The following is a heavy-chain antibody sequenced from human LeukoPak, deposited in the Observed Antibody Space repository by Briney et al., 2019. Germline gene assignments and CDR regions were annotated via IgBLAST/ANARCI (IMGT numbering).Heavy chain of an antibody. D-gene: IGHD5-18*01. CDR3: AKQVQISVNYFDY. Sequence: PGGSLRLSCAASGFTFSSYGMHWVRQAPGKGLEWVAVISYDGSNKYYADSVKGRFTISRDNSMNTLYLQMNSLRAEDTAVYYCAKQVQISVNYFDYWGQGTLVTVSS. J-gene: IGHJ4*02. V-gene: IGHV3-30*18. CDR2: ISYDGSNK. CDR1: GFTFSSYG.